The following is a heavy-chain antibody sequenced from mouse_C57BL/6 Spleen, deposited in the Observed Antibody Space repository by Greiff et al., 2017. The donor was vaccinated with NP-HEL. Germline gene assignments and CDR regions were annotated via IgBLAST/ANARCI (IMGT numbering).Heavy chain of an antibody. V-gene: IGHV1-82*01. CDR3: ARSDGYKDYFDY. J-gene: IGHJ2*01. CDR1: GYAFSSSW. Sequence: QQSGPELVKPGASVKISCKASGYAFSSSWMNWVKQRPGKGLEWIGRIYPGDGDTNYNGKFKGKATLTADKSSSTAYMQLSSLTSEDSAVYFCARSDGYKDYFDYWGQGTTLTVSS. D-gene: IGHD2-3*01. CDR2: IYPGDGDT.